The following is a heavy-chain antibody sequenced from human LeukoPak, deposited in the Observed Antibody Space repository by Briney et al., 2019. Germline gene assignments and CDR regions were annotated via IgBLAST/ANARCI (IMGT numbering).Heavy chain of an antibody. CDR3: ARGRGTVTKGDY. V-gene: IGHV1-2*02. Sequence: GASVKVSCKVSGYTLTELSMHWVRQAPGQGLEWMGWINPNSGGTNYAQKFQGRVTMTRDTSISTAYMELSRLRSDDTAVYYCARGRGTVTKGDYWGQGTLVTVSS. D-gene: IGHD4-17*01. J-gene: IGHJ4*02. CDR2: INPNSGGT. CDR1: GYTLTELS.